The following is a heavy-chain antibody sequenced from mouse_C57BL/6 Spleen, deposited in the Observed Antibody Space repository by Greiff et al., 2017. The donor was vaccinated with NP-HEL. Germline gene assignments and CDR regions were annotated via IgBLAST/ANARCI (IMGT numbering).Heavy chain of an antibody. CDR3: AVITTVVARYYYAMDY. Sequence: EVMLVESGGGLVKPGGSLKLSCAASGFTFSDYGMHWVRQAPEKGLEWVAYISSGSSTIYYAETVKGRFTISRDNAKNTPFLQMTSLRSEDTAMYYCAVITTVVARYYYAMDYWGQGTSVTVSS. D-gene: IGHD1-1*01. CDR2: ISSGSSTI. V-gene: IGHV5-17*01. CDR1: GFTFSDYG. J-gene: IGHJ4*01.